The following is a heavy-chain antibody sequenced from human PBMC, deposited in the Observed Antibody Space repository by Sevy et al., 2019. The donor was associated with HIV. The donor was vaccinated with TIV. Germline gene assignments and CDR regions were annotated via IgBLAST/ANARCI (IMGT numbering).Heavy chain of an antibody. J-gene: IGHJ4*02. V-gene: IGHV4-30-2*01. CDR1: GGSISSGAYS. D-gene: IGHD4-17*01. CDR2: IFHTGNT. Sequence: SETLSLTCTVAGGSISSGAYSWNWIRQPPGKGLVWIGYIFHTGNTYYNPSLKSRVTISVDRSKNHFSLKMTSVTAADTALYYCARDGGTVTTPGYFDYWGQGTLVTVSS. CDR3: ARDGGTVTTPGYFDY.